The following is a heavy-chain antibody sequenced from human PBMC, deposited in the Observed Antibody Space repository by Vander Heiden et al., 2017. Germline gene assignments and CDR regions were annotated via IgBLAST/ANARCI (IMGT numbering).Heavy chain of an antibody. CDR1: GFTVSSYS. CDR3: ATDYDSSGSY. V-gene: IGHV3-48*02. CDR2: ISGSGRKI. D-gene: IGHD3-22*01. J-gene: IGHJ4*02. Sequence: EVQLVESGGDLVQPGGSLRLSCAASGFTVSSYSMNWVRQAPGKGLEWISNISGSGRKIYYADSVKGRFTVSRDNAKNSLCLQMNSLRDEDTAVYYCATDYDSSGSYWGQGALVTVSS.